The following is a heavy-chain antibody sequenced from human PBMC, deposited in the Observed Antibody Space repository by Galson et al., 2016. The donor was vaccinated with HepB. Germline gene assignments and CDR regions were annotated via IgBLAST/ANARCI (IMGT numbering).Heavy chain of an antibody. D-gene: IGHD2-15*01. CDR3: ARNAQDSPYYGMDV. CDR2: FRPSSGGT. CDR1: GYTFTNYY. Sequence: SVKVSCKASGYTFTNYYLHWVRQAPGQGPEWMGTFRPSSGGTTYAQKLQGRVTMTGDTSTNTVYMELSSLRSEDTAVYYCARNAQDSPYYGMDVWGQGTTVTVSS. V-gene: IGHV1-46*04. J-gene: IGHJ6*02.